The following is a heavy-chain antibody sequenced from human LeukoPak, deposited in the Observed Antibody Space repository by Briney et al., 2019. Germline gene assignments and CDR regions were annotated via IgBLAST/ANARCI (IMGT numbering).Heavy chain of an antibody. CDR2: INSDGSST. Sequence: GGSVRLSCAASGFTFSSYWMHWVRQVPGKGLVWVSRINSDGSSTSYADSVKGRFTISRDNAKNTLYLQMNSLRAEDTAVYYCARGGYDFWSGYFIDYWGQGTLVTVSS. J-gene: IGHJ4*02. CDR3: ARGGYDFWSGYFIDY. CDR1: GFTFSSYW. V-gene: IGHV3-74*01. D-gene: IGHD3-3*01.